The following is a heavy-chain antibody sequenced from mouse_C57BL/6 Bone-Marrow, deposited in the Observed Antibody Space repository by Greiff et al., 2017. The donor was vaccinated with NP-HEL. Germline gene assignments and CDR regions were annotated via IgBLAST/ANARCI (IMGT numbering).Heavy chain of an antibody. D-gene: IGHD1-1*01. Sequence: VQLQQPGAELVKPGASVKLSCKASGYTFTSYWMHWVKQRPGQGLEWIGMIHPNSGSTNYNEKFKSKATLTVDKSSSTAYMQLSSLTSEDSAVYYCARCPYYCGPFAYWGQGTLVTVSA. V-gene: IGHV1-64*01. CDR3: ARCPYYCGPFAY. CDR1: GYTFTSYW. J-gene: IGHJ3*01. CDR2: IHPNSGST.